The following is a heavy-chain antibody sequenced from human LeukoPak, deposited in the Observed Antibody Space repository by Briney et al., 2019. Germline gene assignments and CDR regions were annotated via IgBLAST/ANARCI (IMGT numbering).Heavy chain of an antibody. V-gene: IGHV1-24*01. CDR1: GYTLTELS. Sequence: ASVKVSCKVSGYTLTELSMHWVRQAPGKGLEWMGGFDPEDGETIYAQKFQGRVTMTEDTSTDTAYMELSSLRSEDTAVYYCALGEYYYDSSGYHYWGQGTLVTVSS. D-gene: IGHD3-22*01. CDR3: ALGEYYYDSSGYHY. CDR2: FDPEDGET. J-gene: IGHJ4*02.